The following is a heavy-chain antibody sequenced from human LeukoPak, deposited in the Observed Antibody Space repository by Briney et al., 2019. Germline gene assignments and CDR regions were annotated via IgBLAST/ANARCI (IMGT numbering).Heavy chain of an antibody. CDR1: GGSISSGGYY. Sequence: SQTLSLTCTVSGGSISSGGYYWSWIRQPSGKGLEWIGYIYHSGSTYYNPSLKSRVTISVDRSKNQFSLKLSSVTAADTAVYYCAGDPPYYDFGVVIWGQGTMVTVSS. CDR3: AGDPPYYDFGVVI. D-gene: IGHD3-3*01. V-gene: IGHV4-30-2*01. CDR2: IYHSGST. J-gene: IGHJ3*02.